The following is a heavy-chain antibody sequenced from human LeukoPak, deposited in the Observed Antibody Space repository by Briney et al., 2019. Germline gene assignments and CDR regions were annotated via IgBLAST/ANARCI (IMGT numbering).Heavy chain of an antibody. CDR2: INHSGST. CDR1: GGSFSGYY. D-gene: IGHD5-18*01. J-gene: IGHJ4*02. CDR3: ARVGSYPRHGMDY. Sequence: SETLSPTCAVYGGSFSGYYWSWIRQPPGKGLEWIGEINHSGSTNYNPSLKSRVTISVDTSKNQFSLKLSSVTAADTAVYYCARVGSYPRHGMDYWGQGTLVTVSS. V-gene: IGHV4-34*01.